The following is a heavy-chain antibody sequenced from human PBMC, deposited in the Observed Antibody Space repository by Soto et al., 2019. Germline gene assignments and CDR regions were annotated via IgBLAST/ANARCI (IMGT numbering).Heavy chain of an antibody. V-gene: IGHV3-74*01. Sequence: EVHLVESGGGLVQPGGSLRLSCAGSGFTFSTYWMHWVRQVPGKGLVWVSRINSDGSTTSYADSVKGRFTISRDNAKDTLYLQMNSLRAEDTAVYYCARVGQGRYYFDYWGQGTLVTLSS. CDR2: INSDGSTT. CDR1: GFTFSTYW. J-gene: IGHJ4*02. CDR3: ARVGQGRYYFDY.